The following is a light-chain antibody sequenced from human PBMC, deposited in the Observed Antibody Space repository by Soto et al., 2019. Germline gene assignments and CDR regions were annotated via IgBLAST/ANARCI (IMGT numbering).Light chain of an antibody. CDR1: QSISDW. Sequence: DIQMTQSPSTLSASVGDRVTITCRASQSISDWLAWYQQKPGKAPKFLIYKASNLESGVPSRFSGSGSGTEFTLTISSVQPDDFATYYCQYYDSYSWTFGQGDTVEIK. V-gene: IGKV1-5*03. CDR3: QYYDSYSWT. CDR2: KAS. J-gene: IGKJ1*01.